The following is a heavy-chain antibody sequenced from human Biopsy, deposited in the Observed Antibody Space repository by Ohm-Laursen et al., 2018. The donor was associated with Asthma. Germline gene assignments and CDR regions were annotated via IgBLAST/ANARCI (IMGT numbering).Heavy chain of an antibody. D-gene: IGHD6-19*01. V-gene: IGHV3-30-3*01. CDR2: ISYDGSSI. CDR3: AREGVAGTHIED. CDR1: GFTFSGYT. Sequence: SLRLSCAAFGFTFSGYTMNWVRQAPGKGLEWVAVISYDGSSIYYADSVKGRFTISRDNSKNTLSLQMNSLTAEDTAVYYCAREGVAGTHIEDWGQGTLVTVSS. J-gene: IGHJ4*02.